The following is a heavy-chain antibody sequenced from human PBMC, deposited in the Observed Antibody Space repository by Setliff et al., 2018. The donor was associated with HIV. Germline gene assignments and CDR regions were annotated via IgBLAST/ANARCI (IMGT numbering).Heavy chain of an antibody. CDR2: VHPSDSDT. V-gene: IGHV5-51*01. D-gene: IGHD7-27*01. CDR3: ARFTGDPGPFDY. CDR1: GYSFTSQW. J-gene: IGHJ4*02. Sequence: PGESLKISCEGSGYSFTSQWIAWVRQMPGKGLEWMGIVHPSDSDTRYSPSFQGQVTISVDKSINTAYLQWSSLKTSDTAIYYCARFTGDPGPFDYWGQGTLVTAPQ.